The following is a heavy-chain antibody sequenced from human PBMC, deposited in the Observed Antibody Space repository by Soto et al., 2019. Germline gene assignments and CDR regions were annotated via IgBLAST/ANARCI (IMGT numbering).Heavy chain of an antibody. CDR2: INAGYGNT. Sequence: QVHLVPSGAEVRKPGASVKVSCKASGYTFSSYAMHWVRQAPGQRLEWMGWINAGYGNTKSSQKFQDRVTISRDTSSSTAYMELTSLRSEDTAVYYCARDTGDGTFDFGGQGTLVTVSS. D-gene: IGHD7-27*01. CDR3: ARDTGDGTFDF. CDR1: GYTFSSYA. J-gene: IGHJ4*02. V-gene: IGHV1-3*01.